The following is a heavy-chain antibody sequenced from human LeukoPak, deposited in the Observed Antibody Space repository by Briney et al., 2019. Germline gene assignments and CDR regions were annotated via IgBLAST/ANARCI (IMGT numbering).Heavy chain of an antibody. Sequence: ASVKVSCKASGYTFTSYGISWVRQAPGQGLEWMGWISAYNGSTNYAQKLQGRVTMTTDTSTSTAYMELRSLRSDDTAVYYCARDLAVAGKLDYWGQGTLVTVSS. CDR1: GYTFTSYG. V-gene: IGHV1-18*01. CDR3: ARDLAVAGKLDY. D-gene: IGHD6-19*01. CDR2: ISAYNGST. J-gene: IGHJ4*02.